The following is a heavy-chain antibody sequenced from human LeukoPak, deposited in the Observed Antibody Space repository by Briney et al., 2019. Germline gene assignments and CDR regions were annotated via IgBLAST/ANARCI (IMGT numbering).Heavy chain of an antibody. CDR2: ISSSGSTI. V-gene: IGHV3-48*03. Sequence: GGSLRLSCAASGFTFTTYSMAWVRQAPGKGLEWVSYISSSGSTIYYADSVKGRFTISRDNAKNSLYLQMNSLRAEDTAVYYCARDRDYGDYAFDYWGQGTLVTVSS. D-gene: IGHD4-17*01. J-gene: IGHJ4*02. CDR1: GFTFTTYS. CDR3: ARDRDYGDYAFDY.